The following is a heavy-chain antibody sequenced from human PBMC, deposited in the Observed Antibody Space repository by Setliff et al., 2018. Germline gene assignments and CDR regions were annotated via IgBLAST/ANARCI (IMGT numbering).Heavy chain of an antibody. CDR1: GGSFSGCY. CDR2: INSDGSSI. V-gene: IGHV3-74*01. J-gene: IGHJ3*02. Sequence: ETLSLTCAVYGGSFSGCYWSWIRQAPGKGLEWVSRINSDGSSINYADSVKGRFTISRDNAKNSLYLQMNSLRAEDTAVYYCARELAGIISGSYYPDAFDIWGQGTMVTVSS. CDR3: ARELAGIISGSYYPDAFDI. D-gene: IGHD1-26*01.